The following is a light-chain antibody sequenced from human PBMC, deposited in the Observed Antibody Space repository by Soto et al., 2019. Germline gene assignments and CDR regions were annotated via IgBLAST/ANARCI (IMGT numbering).Light chain of an antibody. CDR3: SSYTSSTTYV. V-gene: IGLV2-14*01. Sequence: QSALTQPASVSGSPGQSIIISCTGTSSDVGGYNYVSWYQQRPGKAPKLMIYEVSNRPSGVSNRFSGSKSGNTASLTISGLQAEDEADYYCSSYTSSTTYVFGTGTKLTVL. J-gene: IGLJ1*01. CDR1: SSDVGGYNY. CDR2: EVS.